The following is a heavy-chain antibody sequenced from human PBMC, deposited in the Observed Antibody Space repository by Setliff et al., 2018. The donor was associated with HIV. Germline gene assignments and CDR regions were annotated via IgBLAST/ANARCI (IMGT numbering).Heavy chain of an antibody. Sequence: ETLSLTCSVSGCSIISDIFYWGWIRQPPGKGLEWIGSIYPGSTKCNPSLRSRLTISLDSPTNQFSVTLSSVTAADTAMYYCARYTVGSMVDYWGPGTLVTVSS. V-gene: IGHV4-39*01. J-gene: IGHJ4*02. CDR3: ARYTVGSMVDY. CDR2: IYPGST. D-gene: IGHD5-12*01. CDR1: GCSIISDIFY.